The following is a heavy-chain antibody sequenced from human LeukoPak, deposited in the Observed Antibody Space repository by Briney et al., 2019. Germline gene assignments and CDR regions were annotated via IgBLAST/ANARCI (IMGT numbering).Heavy chain of an antibody. Sequence: SETLSLTCTVSGGSISRYYWSWIRQPPGKGLEWIGYIYYSGYTYYNPSLKSRVTISVDTSKNQFSLKLSSVTAADTAVYYCARHAGYSYYFDYWGQGTLVTVSS. D-gene: IGHD5-18*01. J-gene: IGHJ4*02. V-gene: IGHV4-59*08. CDR3: ARHAGYSYYFDY. CDR1: GGSISRYY. CDR2: IYYSGYT.